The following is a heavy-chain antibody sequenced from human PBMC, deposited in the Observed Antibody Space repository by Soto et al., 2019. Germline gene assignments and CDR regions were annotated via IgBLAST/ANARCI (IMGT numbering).Heavy chain of an antibody. V-gene: IGHV4-4*02. J-gene: IGHJ6*02. Sequence: PSETLSLTCAVSGGSISSSNWWSWVRQPPGKGLEWIGEIYHSGSTNYNPSLKSRVTISVDKSKNQFSLKLSSVTAADTAMYYCAREERYSSSLGYYYYYGMDVWGQGTTVTVSS. D-gene: IGHD6-6*01. CDR2: IYHSGST. CDR1: GGSISSSNW. CDR3: AREERYSSSLGYYYYYGMDV.